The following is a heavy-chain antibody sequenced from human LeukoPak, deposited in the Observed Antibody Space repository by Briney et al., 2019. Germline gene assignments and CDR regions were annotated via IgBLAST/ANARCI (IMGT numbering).Heavy chain of an antibody. Sequence: GGSLRLSCAASGFTFSSYSMNWVRQAPEKGLEWVSSISSSSSYIYYADSVKGRFTISRDNAKNSLYLQMNSLRAEDTAVYYCARARAGFGDYWGQGTLVTVSS. CDR3: ARARAGFGDY. V-gene: IGHV3-21*01. J-gene: IGHJ4*02. D-gene: IGHD3-10*01. CDR1: GFTFSSYS. CDR2: ISSSSSYI.